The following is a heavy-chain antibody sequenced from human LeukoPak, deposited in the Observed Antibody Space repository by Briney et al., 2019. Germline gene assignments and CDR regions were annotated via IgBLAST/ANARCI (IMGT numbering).Heavy chain of an antibody. J-gene: IGHJ4*01. CDR2: IYHSGST. D-gene: IGHD3-10*01. V-gene: IGHV4-38-2*02. Sequence: SETLSLTCTVSGYSISSGYYWGWIRQPPGKGLEWIGSIYHSGSTYYNPSLKSGVTISVDTSKNQFSLKLSSVTAADTAVYYGARGVSDSNASGGGFIDYWGQGTLVTVSS. CDR1: GYSISSGYY. CDR3: ARGVSDSNASGGGFIDY.